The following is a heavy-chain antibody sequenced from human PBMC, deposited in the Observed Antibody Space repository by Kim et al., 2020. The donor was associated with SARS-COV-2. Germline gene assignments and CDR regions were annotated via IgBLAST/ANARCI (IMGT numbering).Heavy chain of an antibody. J-gene: IGHJ5*02. Sequence: PSPKGRVTISVDTSKTQFSLRLTSVTAADTAVYYCARGIPMVRGVLRWFDPWGQGTLVTVSS. CDR3: ARGIPMVRGVLRWFDP. V-gene: IGHV4-59*09. D-gene: IGHD3-10*01.